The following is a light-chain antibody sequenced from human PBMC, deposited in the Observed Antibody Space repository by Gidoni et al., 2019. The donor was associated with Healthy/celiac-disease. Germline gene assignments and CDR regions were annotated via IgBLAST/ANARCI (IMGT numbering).Light chain of an antibody. CDR1: QSISSY. CDR3: QQSYSTPIT. CDR2: AAS. J-gene: IGKJ5*01. Sequence: DIQMTQSPSYLSASVGDRVTITCRASQSISSYLNWYQQKPGKAPKLLIYAASSLQSVVPSRFSGSGSGTDFTLTISSLQPEDFATYYCQQSYSTPITFGQGTRLEIK. V-gene: IGKV1-39*01.